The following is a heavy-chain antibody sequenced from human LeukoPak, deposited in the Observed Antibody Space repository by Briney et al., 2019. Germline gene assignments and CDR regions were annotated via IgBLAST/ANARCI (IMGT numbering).Heavy chain of an antibody. V-gene: IGHV1-18*01. CDR1: GYTFTSYG. Sequence: VASVKVSCKASGYTFTSYGISWVRQAPGQGLEWMGWISAYSGNTNYAQKLQGRVTMTTDTSTSTAYMELRSLRSDDTAVYYCARAAYYDSSGYYSYWGQGTLVTVSS. J-gene: IGHJ4*02. CDR2: ISAYSGNT. D-gene: IGHD3-22*01. CDR3: ARAAYYDSSGYYSY.